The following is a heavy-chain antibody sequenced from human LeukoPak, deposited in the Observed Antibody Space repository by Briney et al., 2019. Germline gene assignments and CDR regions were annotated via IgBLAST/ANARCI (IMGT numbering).Heavy chain of an antibody. CDR3: ARDRVKVLNAFDI. J-gene: IGHJ3*02. CDR2: IWYDGSNK. D-gene: IGHD2-21*01. CDR1: GFTFSSYG. V-gene: IGHV3-33*01. Sequence: PGGSLRLSCAASGFTFSSYGMHWVRQAPGKGLEWVAVIWYDGSNKYYADSVKGRFTISRGKSKNTLYLQMNSLRAEDTAVYYCARDRVKVLNAFDIWGQGTMVTVSS.